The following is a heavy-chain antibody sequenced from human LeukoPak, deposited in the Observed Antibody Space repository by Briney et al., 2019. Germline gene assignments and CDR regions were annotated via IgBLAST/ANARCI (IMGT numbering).Heavy chain of an antibody. Sequence: PSETLSLTCTVSGGSISPYYWSWIRQPPGKGLEWIGEINHSGSTNYNPSLKSRATISVDTSKNQFSLKLSSVTAADTAVYYCARASCTNGVCWDYYYYGMDVWGQGTTVTVSS. J-gene: IGHJ6*02. CDR3: ARASCTNGVCWDYYYYGMDV. CDR2: INHSGST. D-gene: IGHD2-8*01. CDR1: GGSISPYY. V-gene: IGHV4-34*01.